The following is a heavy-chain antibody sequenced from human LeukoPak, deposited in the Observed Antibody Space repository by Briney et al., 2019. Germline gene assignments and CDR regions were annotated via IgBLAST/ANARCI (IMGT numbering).Heavy chain of an antibody. D-gene: IGHD3-22*01. Sequence: GASVKVSCKASGYSFTTYYMHWVRQAPGQGLEWMGIINPSGGSTSYAQKFQGRVTMTRDTSTSTVYMELSSLRSEDTAVYYCARGVLSYDSSGYSDYWGQGTLVTVSS. J-gene: IGHJ4*02. CDR1: GYSFTTYY. CDR2: INPSGGST. V-gene: IGHV1-46*01. CDR3: ARGVLSYDSSGYSDY.